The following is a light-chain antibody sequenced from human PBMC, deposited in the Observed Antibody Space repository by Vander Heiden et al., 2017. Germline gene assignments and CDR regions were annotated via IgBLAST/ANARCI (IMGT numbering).Light chain of an antibody. Sequence: QLPQSPSSLPASVGATLTIPCRVCQSISSYLDWYQQKPGKAPKLLIYAASSLQSGVPARFSGSGSGTDFTLTISRLQPEDFAAYYCQQSYSTGRTFGEGTKVEIK. CDR1: QSISSY. V-gene: IGKV1-39*01. CDR3: QQSYSTGRT. CDR2: AAS. J-gene: IGKJ4*02.